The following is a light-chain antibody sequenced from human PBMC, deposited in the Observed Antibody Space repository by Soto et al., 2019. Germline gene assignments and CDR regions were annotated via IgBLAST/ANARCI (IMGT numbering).Light chain of an antibody. V-gene: IGLV1-51*01. J-gene: IGLJ2*01. CDR3: GTWDSSLSAGV. CDR2: DNN. CDR1: SSNIGNNY. Sequence: QSVLTQPPSVSAAPGQKVTLSCPGSSSNIGNNYVSWYQQLPGTAPKLLIYDNNKRHSEIPDPFSVSRSGTSATLGITGLQTGDEADYYCGTWDSSLSAGVFGGGTKLTVL.